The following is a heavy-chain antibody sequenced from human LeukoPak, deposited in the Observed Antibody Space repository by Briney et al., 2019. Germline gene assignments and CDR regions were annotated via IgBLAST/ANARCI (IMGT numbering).Heavy chain of an antibody. D-gene: IGHD6-13*01. CDR2: ISYDGSNK. CDR1: GFTFSSYA. J-gene: IGHJ2*01. CDR3: ARDPQYSSSWYGWYFDL. V-gene: IGHV3-30*04. Sequence: GGSLRLSRAASGFTFSSYAMHWVRQAPGKGLEWVAVISYDGSNKYYADSVKGRFTISRDNSKNTLYLQMNSLKAEDTAVYYCARDPQYSSSWYGWYFDLWGRGTLVTVSS.